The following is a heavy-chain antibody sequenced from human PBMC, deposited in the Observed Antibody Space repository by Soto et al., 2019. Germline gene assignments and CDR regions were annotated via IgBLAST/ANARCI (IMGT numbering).Heavy chain of an antibody. V-gene: IGHV3-23*01. Sequence: GGSLRLSCAASGFTFSSYAMSWVRQAPGKGLEWVSAISGSGGSTYYADSVKGRFTISRDNSKNTLYLQMNSLRAEDTAVYYCAKSEYYYDSSGYYRGSYFDYWGQGTLVTVSS. J-gene: IGHJ4*02. CDR3: AKSEYYYDSSGYYRGSYFDY. CDR2: ISGSGGST. D-gene: IGHD3-22*01. CDR1: GFTFSSYA.